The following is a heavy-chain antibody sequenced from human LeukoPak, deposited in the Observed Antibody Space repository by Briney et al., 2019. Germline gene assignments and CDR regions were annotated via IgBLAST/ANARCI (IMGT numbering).Heavy chain of an antibody. CDR1: GFIFSTYS. J-gene: IGHJ5*02. CDR3: ARDYDFWSGYYIWFDP. V-gene: IGHV3-48*04. CDR2: ITDSGGTN. Sequence: GGSLRLSCAASGFIFSTYSMNWVRQAPGKGLEWVSYITDSGGTNYYADSVKGRFTISRDNAKNSLYLQMNSLRAEDTAVYYSARDYDFWSGYYIWFDPWGQGTLVTVSS. D-gene: IGHD3-3*01.